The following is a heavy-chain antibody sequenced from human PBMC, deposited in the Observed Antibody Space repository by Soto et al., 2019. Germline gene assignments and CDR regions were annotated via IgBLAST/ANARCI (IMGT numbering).Heavy chain of an antibody. CDR1: GFTFDDDV. CDR2: INSNSASI. J-gene: IGHJ3*02. Sequence: EVQLVESGGGLVQPGRSLRLSCAASGFTFDDDVMHWVRQAPGKGREGITGINSNSASIRYADSVKGRFTISRDNAKNFLYLQMNSLRVEDTALYYCAKAQRHSYGSGTFDIWGQGTMVTVSS. CDR3: AKAQRHSYGSGTFDI. D-gene: IGHD3-10*01. V-gene: IGHV3-9*01.